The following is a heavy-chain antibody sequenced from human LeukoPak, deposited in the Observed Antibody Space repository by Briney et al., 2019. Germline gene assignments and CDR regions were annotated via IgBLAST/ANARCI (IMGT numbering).Heavy chain of an antibody. CDR2: IYYSGST. V-gene: IGHV4-31*03. J-gene: IGHJ5*02. Sequence: PSQTLSLTCTVSGGSISSGGYYWSWIRQHPGKGLEWIGYIYYSGSTYYNPSLKSRVTISVDTSKNQFSLKLSSVTAADTAVYYCASRIVGATPALNWFDPWGQGTLVTVSS. CDR3: ASRIVGATPALNWFDP. D-gene: IGHD1-26*01. CDR1: GGSISSGGYY.